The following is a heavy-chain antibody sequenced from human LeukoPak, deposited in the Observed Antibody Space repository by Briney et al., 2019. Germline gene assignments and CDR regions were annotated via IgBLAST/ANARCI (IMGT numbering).Heavy chain of an antibody. CDR1: GFTVSSNY. CDR3: ARAEILTGSAFDN. CDR2: IYSGGST. J-gene: IGHJ3*02. Sequence: GGSLRLSCAASGFTVSSNYMSWVRQAPGKGLEWVSVIYSGGSTYYADSVKGRLTISRDNSKNTLYLQMNSLRAEDTAVYYCARAEILTGSAFDNWGQGTMVTVSS. D-gene: IGHD3-9*01. V-gene: IGHV3-66*01.